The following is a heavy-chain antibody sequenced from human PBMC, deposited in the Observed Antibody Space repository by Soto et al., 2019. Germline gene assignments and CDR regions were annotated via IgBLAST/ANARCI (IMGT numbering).Heavy chain of an antibody. CDR2: IYYSGST. V-gene: IGHV4-31*03. J-gene: IGHJ4*02. D-gene: IGHD4-17*01. Sequence: QVQLQESGPGLVKPSQTLSLTCTVSGGSISSGGYYWSWIRQHPGKGLEWIGYIYYSGSTYYNPSLKSRVTISVDTSKNQFSLKLSSVTAADTAVYYCARGGVDYGGNSELWPDYWGQGTLVTVSS. CDR3: ARGGVDYGGNSELWPDY. CDR1: GGSISSGGYY.